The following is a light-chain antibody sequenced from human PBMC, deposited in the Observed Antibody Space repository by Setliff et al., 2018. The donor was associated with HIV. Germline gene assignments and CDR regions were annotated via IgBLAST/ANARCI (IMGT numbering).Light chain of an antibody. J-gene: IGLJ1*01. CDR3: SAYAGVGTV. Sequence: QSVLTQPASVSGSPGQSITISCTGTSSDVGSYKLVSWYQQHPGKAPKVMIYEVTKRPSGVSNRFSGSKSANTAPLTISGLQAEDEADYYCSAYAGVGTVFGTGTKVTVL. CDR2: EVT. V-gene: IGLV2-23*02. CDR1: SSDVGSYKL.